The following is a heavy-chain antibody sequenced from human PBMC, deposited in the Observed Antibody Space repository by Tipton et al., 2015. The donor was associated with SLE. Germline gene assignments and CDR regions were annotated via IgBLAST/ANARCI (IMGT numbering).Heavy chain of an antibody. D-gene: IGHD4-11*01. V-gene: IGHV3-33*01. CDR3: ARRDSNYTSAFDI. J-gene: IGHJ3*02. CDR2: IWYDGSNK. CDR1: GFIFSSFG. Sequence: RSLRLSCAASGFIFSSFGMHWVRQAPGKGLEWVTVIWYDGSNKYYADSVKGRFTISRDNSKNTLYLQMNSLRAEDTAVYYCARRDSNYTSAFDIWGQGTMVTVSS.